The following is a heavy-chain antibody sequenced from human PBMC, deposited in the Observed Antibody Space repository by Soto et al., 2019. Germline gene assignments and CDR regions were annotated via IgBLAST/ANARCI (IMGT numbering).Heavy chain of an antibody. J-gene: IGHJ4*02. D-gene: IGHD3-16*02. Sequence: SETLSLTCAVSGGSISSSNWWSWVRQPPGKGLEWIGEIYHSGSTNYNPSLKSRVTISVDKSKNQFSLKLSSVTAADTAVYYCASHVWGSYRSGQDYWGQGTLATVSS. CDR2: IYHSGST. CDR3: ASHVWGSYRSGQDY. V-gene: IGHV4-4*02. CDR1: GGSISSSNW.